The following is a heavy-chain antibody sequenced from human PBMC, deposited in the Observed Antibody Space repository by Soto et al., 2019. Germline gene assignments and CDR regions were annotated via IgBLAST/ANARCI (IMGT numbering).Heavy chain of an antibody. CDR3: ARTDFWSGYKGMDV. J-gene: IGHJ6*02. CDR1: GGTFSSDA. D-gene: IGHD3-3*01. CDR2: IIPIFGTA. Sequence: SVKVSCKASGGTFSSDASSWVRQAPGQGLEWMGGIIPIFGTANYAQKFQGRVTITADESTSTAYMELSSLRSEDTAVYYCARTDFWSGYKGMDVWGQGTTVTVSS. V-gene: IGHV1-69*13.